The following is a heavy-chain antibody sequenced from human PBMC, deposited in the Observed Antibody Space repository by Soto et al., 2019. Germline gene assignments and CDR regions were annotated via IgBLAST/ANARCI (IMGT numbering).Heavy chain of an antibody. J-gene: IGHJ4*02. Sequence: ASVKVSCKASGGTFSSYAISWVRQAPGQGLEWMGGIIPIFGTANYAQKFQGRVTITADESTSTAYMELSSLRSEDTAVYYCASLMAGTGLIGYWGQGTLVTVSS. V-gene: IGHV1-69*13. D-gene: IGHD6-19*01. CDR3: ASLMAGTGLIGY. CDR1: GGTFSSYA. CDR2: IIPIFGTA.